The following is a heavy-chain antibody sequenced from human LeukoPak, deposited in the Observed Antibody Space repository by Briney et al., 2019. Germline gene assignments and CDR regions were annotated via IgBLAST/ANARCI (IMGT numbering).Heavy chain of an antibody. CDR2: IHHSRTT. D-gene: IGHD6-19*01. J-gene: IGHJ4*02. CDR3: ARVLRGSSGWTPFDY. Sequence: PSETLSLTCSVSGGSISNNDYNWDWIRQPPGKGLEWVGSIHHSRTTYYNSSLKSRATISVDTSTNQLSLKLSSVAAADTAVYYCARVLRGSSGWTPFDYWGQGTLVTVSS. V-gene: IGHV4-39*01. CDR1: GGSISNNDYN.